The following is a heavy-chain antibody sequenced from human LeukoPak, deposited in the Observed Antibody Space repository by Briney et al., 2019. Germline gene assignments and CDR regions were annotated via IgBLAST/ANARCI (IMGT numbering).Heavy chain of an antibody. V-gene: IGHV3-48*02. Sequence: GGSLRLSCAASGVTFSTYSMNWVRQAPGKGLEWVSYISGTSSLIYYADSVKGRFTISRDNAKNSLYLQMNSLRDEDTAVYYCVRDQFFSFDYWGQGTLVTVSS. CDR2: ISGTSSLI. J-gene: IGHJ4*02. D-gene: IGHD3-3*01. CDR3: VRDQFFSFDY. CDR1: GVTFSTYS.